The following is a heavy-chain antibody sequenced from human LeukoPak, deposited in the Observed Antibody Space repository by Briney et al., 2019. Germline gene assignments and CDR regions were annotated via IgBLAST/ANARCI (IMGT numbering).Heavy chain of an antibody. V-gene: IGHV3-30*18. Sequence: GRSLRLSCAASGFTFSSYGMHWVRQAPGKGLEWVAVISYDGSNKYYADSVKGRFTISRDNSKNTLYLQMNSLRAEDTAVYYCANYPTGYHYYFDYWGQGTLVTVSS. J-gene: IGHJ4*02. CDR3: ANYPTGYHYYFDY. CDR1: GFTFSSYG. D-gene: IGHD3-9*01. CDR2: ISYDGSNK.